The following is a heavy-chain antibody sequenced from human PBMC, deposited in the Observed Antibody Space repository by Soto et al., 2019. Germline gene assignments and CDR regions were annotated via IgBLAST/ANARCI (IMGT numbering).Heavy chain of an antibody. V-gene: IGHV1-69*13. CDR3: ARRSYDSSGYWNWFDP. Sequence: SVKVSCKASGYTFTGYYVHWVREAPGQGLEWMGWIIPIFGTANCAQKFQGRVTITADESTSTAYMELSSLRSEDTAVYYCARRSYDSSGYWNWFDPWGQGTLVTVSS. CDR2: IIPIFGTA. CDR1: GYTFTGYY. D-gene: IGHD3-22*01. J-gene: IGHJ5*02.